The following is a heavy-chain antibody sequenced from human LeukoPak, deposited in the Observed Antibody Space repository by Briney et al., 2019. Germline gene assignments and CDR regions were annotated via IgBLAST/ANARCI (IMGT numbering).Heavy chain of an antibody. CDR3: ARSPQGTAATANWLDP. D-gene: IGHD6-25*01. CDR2: IYYSGST. CDR1: GGSISSYY. V-gene: IGHV4-59*12. Sequence: KPSETLSLTCTVSGGSISSYYWNWIRQPPGKGLEWIGYIYYSGSTNYNPSLKTRVTVSLDTSKNQFSLNLISVTAADTAVYYCARSPQGTAATANWLDPWGQGTLVTVSS. J-gene: IGHJ5*02.